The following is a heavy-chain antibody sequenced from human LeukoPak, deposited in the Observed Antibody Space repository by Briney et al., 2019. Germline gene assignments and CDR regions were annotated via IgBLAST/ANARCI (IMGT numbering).Heavy chain of an antibody. CDR3: ARSPRGSGYYSYYYYMDV. CDR2: MNPNSGNT. Sequence: ASVKVSCKASGYTFTSYDINWVRQATGQGPEWMGWMNPNSGNTGYAQKFQGRVTMTRNTSISTAYMELSSLRSEDTAVYYCARSPRGSGYYSYYYYMDVWGKGTTVTISS. V-gene: IGHV1-8*01. CDR1: GYTFTSYD. J-gene: IGHJ6*03. D-gene: IGHD3-22*01.